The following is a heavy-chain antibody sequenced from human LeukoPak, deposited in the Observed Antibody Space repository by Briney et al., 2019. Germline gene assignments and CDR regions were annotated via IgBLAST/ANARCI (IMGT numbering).Heavy chain of an antibody. Sequence: GGSLRLSCAASGFTFRSYGMHWVRQAPGKGLEWVAIIWYDGSNKYYADSVKGRFTISRDNSKNTLYLQMNSLRAEDTAVYYCARLRSNSWHSDFWGQGTLVTVSS. CDR2: IWYDGSNK. J-gene: IGHJ4*02. V-gene: IGHV3-33*01. D-gene: IGHD6-13*01. CDR3: ARLRSNSWHSDF. CDR1: GFTFRSYG.